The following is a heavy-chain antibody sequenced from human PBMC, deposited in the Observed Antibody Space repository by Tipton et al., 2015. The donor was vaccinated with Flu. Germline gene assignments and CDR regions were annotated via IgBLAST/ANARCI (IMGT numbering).Heavy chain of an antibody. CDR3: ARGSGSGTDVTFYF. D-gene: IGHD3-10*01. J-gene: IGHJ4*02. V-gene: IGHV4-4*07. Sequence: TLSLTCTVSGGSMSSFYWTWIRQPAGKGLEWIGRMYVSGSTKYNPSLKSRVTMSVDTSKNQFSLKLSSVTAEDTAVYYCARGSGSGTDVTFYFWGQGTLVTVSS. CDR2: MYVSGST. CDR1: GGSMSSFY.